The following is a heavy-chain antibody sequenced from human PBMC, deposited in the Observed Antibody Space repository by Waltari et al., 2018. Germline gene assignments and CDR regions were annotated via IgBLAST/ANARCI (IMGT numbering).Heavy chain of an antibody. D-gene: IGHD5-12*01. CDR1: GGFISSGHYY. CDR2: IYYTGSF. CDR3: VRSGYIYGANAFDI. J-gene: IGHJ3*02. Sequence: QVQLQESGPGLVKPSQTLSLTCTVSGGFISSGHYYWSWIRQPPGKALELIWYIYYTGSFYYNPSLKSRVIISVDMSKSQFSLKVSSVTAADTALYYCVRSGYIYGANAFDIWGQGTMVTVSS. V-gene: IGHV4-30-4*08.